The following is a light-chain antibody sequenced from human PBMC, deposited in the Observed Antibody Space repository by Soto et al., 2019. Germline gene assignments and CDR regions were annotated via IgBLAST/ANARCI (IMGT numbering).Light chain of an antibody. V-gene: IGKV3D-20*02. J-gene: IGKJ1*01. CDR2: QTS. Sequence: EIVLTQSPDTLSLSPGERATLSCTASQSIRSNYLAWYQHRPGQAPRLLIYQTSIRAAGIPARFSASGSGTDFTLTISDVQPEDFALYYCHQRQSWPRTFGQGTKVDIK. CDR3: HQRQSWPRT. CDR1: QSIRSNY.